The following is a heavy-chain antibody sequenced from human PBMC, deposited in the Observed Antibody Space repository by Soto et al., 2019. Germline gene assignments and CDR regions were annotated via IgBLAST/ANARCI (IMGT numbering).Heavy chain of an antibody. Sequence: QVQLVQSGAEVKKPGSSVKVSCKASGGTFSSYTISWVRQAPGQGLEWMGRIIPILGIANYAQKFQGRVTITAHKSTSSAYMERRSRRSEDTAVYYCARGRGGMNKTPDLADYWGQGTLVTVSS. CDR3: ARGRGGMNKTPDLADY. D-gene: IGHD1-1*01. CDR1: GGTFSSYT. CDR2: IIPILGIA. V-gene: IGHV1-69*02. J-gene: IGHJ4*02.